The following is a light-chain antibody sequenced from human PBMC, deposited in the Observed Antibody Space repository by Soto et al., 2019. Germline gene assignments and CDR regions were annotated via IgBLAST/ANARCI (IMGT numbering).Light chain of an antibody. Sequence: QSALTQPRSVSGSPGQSVTISCTGASGDVGAYNYVSWYQQHPGKAPKLVIYDVTKRPSGVPDRFSGSKSGNTASLTISGLQAEDEADYFCSSYAGNDTFVFGTGTKLTVL. CDR1: SGDVGAYNY. J-gene: IGLJ1*01. CDR2: DVT. V-gene: IGLV2-11*01. CDR3: SSYAGNDTFV.